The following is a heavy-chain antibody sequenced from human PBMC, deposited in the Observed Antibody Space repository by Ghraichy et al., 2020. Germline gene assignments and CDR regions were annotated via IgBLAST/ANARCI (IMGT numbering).Heavy chain of an antibody. CDR1: GGSISSGGYS. D-gene: IGHD6-13*01. J-gene: IGHJ4*02. Sequence: SETLSLTCAVSGGSISSGGYSWSWIRQPPGKGLEWIGYIYHSGSTYYNPSLKSRVTISVDRSKNQFSLKLSSVTAADTAVYYCARGAYSSSGFDYWGQGTLVTVSS. CDR3: ARGAYSSSGFDY. CDR2: IYHSGST. V-gene: IGHV4-30-2*01.